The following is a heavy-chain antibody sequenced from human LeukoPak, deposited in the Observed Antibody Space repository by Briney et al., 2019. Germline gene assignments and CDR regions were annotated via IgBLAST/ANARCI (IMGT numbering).Heavy chain of an antibody. D-gene: IGHD6-13*01. J-gene: IGHJ5*02. CDR1: GGTFSSYA. CDR2: IIPIFGTA. CDR3: ASEGIAAAGTPNRFDP. Sequence: ASVKVSCKASGGTFSSYAISWVRQAPGQGLEWMGGIIPIFGTANYAQKFQGRVTITADESTSTAYMELSSLRSEDTAVYYCASEGIAAAGTPNRFDPWGQGTLVTVSS. V-gene: IGHV1-69*13.